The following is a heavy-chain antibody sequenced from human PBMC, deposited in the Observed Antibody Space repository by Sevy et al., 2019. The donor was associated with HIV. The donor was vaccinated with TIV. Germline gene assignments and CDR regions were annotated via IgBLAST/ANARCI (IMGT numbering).Heavy chain of an antibody. D-gene: IGHD3-16*01. CDR3: AGGDTTMITDLDY. CDR2: VTSDGTT. J-gene: IGHJ4*02. Sequence: GGSLRLSCAASGLTLTTTGMSWVRQAPGKGLEWVAGVTSDGTTYYADSVGDRFTVSRDNSMNTLYLQLNSLRADDTAGFYCAGGDTTMITDLDYWGQGTLVTVSS. CDR1: GLTLTTTG. V-gene: IGHV3-23*01.